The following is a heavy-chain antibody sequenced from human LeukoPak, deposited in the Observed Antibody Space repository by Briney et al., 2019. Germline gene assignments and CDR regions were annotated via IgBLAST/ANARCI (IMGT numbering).Heavy chain of an antibody. V-gene: IGHV3-53*01. CDR3: ARAIHELHLFDY. CDR1: GFTVSSNY. J-gene: IGHJ4*02. CDR2: IYSGGST. Sequence: GGSLRLSCAASGFTVSSNYMSWVRQAPGKGLEWVSVIYSGGSTYYADSVKGRFTISRDNSKNTLYLQMNSLRAEDTAVYYCARAIHELHLFDYWGQGTLVTVSS. D-gene: IGHD3-10*01.